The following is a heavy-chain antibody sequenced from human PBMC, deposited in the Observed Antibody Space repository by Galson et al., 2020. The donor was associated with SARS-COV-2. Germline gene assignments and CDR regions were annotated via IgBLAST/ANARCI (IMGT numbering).Heavy chain of an antibody. J-gene: IGHJ6*02. V-gene: IGHV1-24*01. CDR3: ATAIAVAGSSKYYYYYYGMDV. Sequence: ASVKDSCKVSGYTLTELSMHWVRQAPGKGLEWMGGFDPEDCETIYAQKVQGRVTMTEDTSTDTAYMELSSLRSEDKAVYYCATAIAVAGSSKYYYYYYGMDVWGQGTTVTVSS. D-gene: IGHD6-19*01. CDR1: GYTLTELS. CDR2: FDPEDCET.